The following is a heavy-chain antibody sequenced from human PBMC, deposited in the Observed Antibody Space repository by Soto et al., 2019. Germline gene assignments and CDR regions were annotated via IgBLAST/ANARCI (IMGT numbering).Heavy chain of an antibody. CDR2: IWYDGSNK. V-gene: IGHV3-33*01. CDR1: GFTFSSYG. J-gene: IGHJ4*02. CDR3: AGTPYYDILTGYPPSDV. Sequence: GSLRLSCAASGFTFSSYGMHWVRQAPGKGLEWVAVIWYDGSNKYYADSVKGRFTISRDNSKNTLYLQMNSLRAEDTAVYYCAGTPYYDILTGYPPSDVWGQGTLVTVSS. D-gene: IGHD3-9*01.